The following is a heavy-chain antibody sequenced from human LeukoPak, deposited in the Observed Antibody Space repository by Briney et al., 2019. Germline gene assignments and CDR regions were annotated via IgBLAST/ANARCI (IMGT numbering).Heavy chain of an antibody. V-gene: IGHV4-39*07. CDR1: GGSISSSSYY. D-gene: IGHD6-13*01. J-gene: IGHJ4*02. Sequence: SETLSLTCTVSGGSISSSSYYWGWIRQPPGKGLEWIGSIYYSGSTYYNPSLKSRVTISVDTSKNQFSLKLSSVTAADTAVYYCAREITSSSWYYFDYWGQGTLVTVSS. CDR2: IYYSGST. CDR3: AREITSSSWYYFDY.